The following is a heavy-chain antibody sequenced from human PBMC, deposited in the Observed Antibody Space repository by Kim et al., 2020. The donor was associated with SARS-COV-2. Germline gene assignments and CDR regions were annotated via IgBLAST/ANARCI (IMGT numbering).Heavy chain of an antibody. CDR3: ARGSRDGYVIDY. V-gene: IGHV1-46*01. Sequence: SYEQKFQGRVTMTRDTSTSTVYMELSSLRSEDTAVYYCARGSRDGYVIDYWGQGTLVTVSS. J-gene: IGHJ4*02. D-gene: IGHD5-12*01.